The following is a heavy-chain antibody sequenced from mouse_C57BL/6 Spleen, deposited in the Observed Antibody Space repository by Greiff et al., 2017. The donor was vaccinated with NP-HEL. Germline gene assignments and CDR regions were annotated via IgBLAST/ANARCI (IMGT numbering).Heavy chain of an antibody. CDR3: ARDYYGSSWGY. D-gene: IGHD1-1*01. V-gene: IGHV1-26*01. J-gene: IGHJ2*01. CDR1: GYTFTDYY. Sequence: EVQLQQSGPELVKPGASVKISCKASGYTFTDYYMNWVKQSHGKSLEWIGDINPNNGGTSYNQKFKGKATLTVDKSSSTAYMELRSLTSEDSAVYDCARDYYGSSWGYWGQGTTLTVSS. CDR2: INPNNGGT.